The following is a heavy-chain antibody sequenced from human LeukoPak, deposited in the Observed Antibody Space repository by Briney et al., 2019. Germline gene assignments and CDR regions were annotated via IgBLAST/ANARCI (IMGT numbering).Heavy chain of an antibody. J-gene: IGHJ3*01. V-gene: IGHV3-23*01. CDR2: ISGSGGST. D-gene: IGHD2-2*01. CDR3: ATLGYCTSISCYATDGGALDV. CDR1: GFTFSSYA. Sequence: PGGSLRLSCAASGFTFSSYAMSWVRQAPGKGLEWVSAISGSGGSTYYADSVKGRFTISRDNSKNTLYLQMNSLRVEDTGVYYCATLGYCTSISCYATDGGALDVWGQGTVVTVSS.